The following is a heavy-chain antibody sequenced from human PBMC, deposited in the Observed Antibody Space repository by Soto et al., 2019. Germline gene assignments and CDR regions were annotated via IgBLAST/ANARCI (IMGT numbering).Heavy chain of an antibody. CDR3: AREYCSGRSCYYLDY. Sequence: QVQLVESGGGVVQPGRSLRLSCAASGFTFRSYAMHWVRQAPGKGLEWVAVISYDGSNKYYADYVKGRFTISRDNSKNTLYLQMNSLRTEDTAVYYCAREYCSGRSCYYLDYWGQGTLVTVSS. CDR2: ISYDGSNK. D-gene: IGHD2-15*01. CDR1: GFTFRSYA. J-gene: IGHJ4*02. V-gene: IGHV3-30-3*01.